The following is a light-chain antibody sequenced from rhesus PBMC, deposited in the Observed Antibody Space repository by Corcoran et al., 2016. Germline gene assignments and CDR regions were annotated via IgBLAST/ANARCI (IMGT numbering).Light chain of an antibody. CDR2: YAS. CDR3: QQHNSYPPS. J-gene: IGKJ2*01. CDR1: QGISNY. V-gene: IGKV1S14*01. Sequence: DIQMTQSPSSLSASVGDTVTITCRASQGISNYLAWYQQKPGKAPKPLVYYASNLESGVPSRFSGSGSGTECTLTISSLQPEDVATYYCQQHNSYPPSFGQGTKVEIK.